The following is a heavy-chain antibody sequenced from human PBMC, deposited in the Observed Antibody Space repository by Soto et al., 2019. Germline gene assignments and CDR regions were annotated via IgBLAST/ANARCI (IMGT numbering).Heavy chain of an antibody. D-gene: IGHD2-21*01. V-gene: IGHV1-69*02. Sequence: QVQLVQSGAEVKKPGSSVKVSCKDSGGTFSTYSMFWVRQAPGQGLEWMGRIIPMLGIANYAQRFQDRVTMTADKSTATAYMELSSLRSEDTALYYGTIGSWSGEVFDIWGQGTMVTVSS. J-gene: IGHJ3*02. CDR3: TIGSWSGEVFDI. CDR2: IIPMLGIA. CDR1: GGTFSTYS.